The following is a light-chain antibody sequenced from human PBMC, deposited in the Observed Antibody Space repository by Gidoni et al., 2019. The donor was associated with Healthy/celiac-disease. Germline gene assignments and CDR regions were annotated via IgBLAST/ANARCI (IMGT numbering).Light chain of an antibody. CDR2: DAS. J-gene: IGKJ3*01. V-gene: IGKV1-33*01. CDR3: QQYDNLPFT. CDR1: QDISNY. Sequence: DIQMTQSPSSLSASVVDRVTITCQASQDISNYLNWYQQKPGKAPKLLIYDASNLETGVPSRFSGSGSGKDFTFTISSLQPEDIATYYCQQYDNLPFTFGPGTKVDIK.